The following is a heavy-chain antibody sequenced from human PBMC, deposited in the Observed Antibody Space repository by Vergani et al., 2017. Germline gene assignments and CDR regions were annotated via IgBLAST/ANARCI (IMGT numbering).Heavy chain of an antibody. CDR3: ARDKVTAARGIVATMGY. Sequence: QVQLVQSGAEVKKPGASVKVSCKASGYTFTGYYMHWVRQAPGQGLELMGWINPNSGDTNYAQKFQGRVTMTRDTSISTTYMELSRLRSDDTAMYYCARDKVTAARGIVATMGYWGQGTLVTVSS. CDR1: GYTFTGYY. CDR2: INPNSGDT. V-gene: IGHV1-2*02. D-gene: IGHD5-12*01. J-gene: IGHJ4*02.